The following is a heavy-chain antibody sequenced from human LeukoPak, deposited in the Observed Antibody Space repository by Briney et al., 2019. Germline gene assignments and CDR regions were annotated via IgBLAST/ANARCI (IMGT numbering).Heavy chain of an antibody. CDR3: AKVPRDSDCY. CDR2: ISIDSGFI. J-gene: IGHJ4*02. Sequence: GGSLRLSCAASGFTFSTYSMNWVRQAPGKGLEWVASISIDSGFIYYTESLKGRFSISRDNAKNSLHLQMNSLGAEDTAVYYCAKVPRDSDCYWGQGTLVTVSS. D-gene: IGHD2-21*02. CDR1: GFTFSTYS. V-gene: IGHV3-21*01.